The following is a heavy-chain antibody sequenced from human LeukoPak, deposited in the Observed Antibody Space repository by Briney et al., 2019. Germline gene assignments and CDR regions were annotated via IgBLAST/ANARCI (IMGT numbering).Heavy chain of an antibody. J-gene: IGHJ3*02. Sequence: ASVKVSCKASGYTFTSYGISWVRQAPGQGLEWMGWISAYNGNTNYAQKIQGRVTMTSDTSITTAYMELSSLKFDDTAMYYCARWAVADRIDAFDIWGQGTMVTVSS. CDR2: ISAYNGNT. CDR1: GYTFTSYG. CDR3: ARWAVADRIDAFDI. D-gene: IGHD6-19*01. V-gene: IGHV1-18*01.